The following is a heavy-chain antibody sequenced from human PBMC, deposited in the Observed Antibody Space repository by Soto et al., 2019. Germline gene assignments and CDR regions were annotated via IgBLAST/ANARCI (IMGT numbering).Heavy chain of an antibody. J-gene: IGHJ5*02. CDR1: GYTFTSYA. CDR3: ARGYCSGGSCYYGMHWFDP. CDR2: INAGNGNT. V-gene: IGHV1-3*01. D-gene: IGHD2-15*01. Sequence: ASVKVSCKASGYTFTSYAMHWVRQAPGQRREWMGWINAGNGNTKYSQKFQGRVTITRDTSASTAYMELSSLRSEDTAVYYCARGYCSGGSCYYGMHWFDPWGQGTLVTVSS.